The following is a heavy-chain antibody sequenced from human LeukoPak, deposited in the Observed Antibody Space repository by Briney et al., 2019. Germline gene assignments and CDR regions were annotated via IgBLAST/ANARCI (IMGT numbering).Heavy chain of an antibody. CDR3: ARGGLTGAFDI. CDR1: GFTFDDYA. D-gene: IGHD5-12*01. Sequence: GGSLRLSCAASGFTFDDYAMHWVRQAPGKGLEWVSGISWNSGSIGYADSVKGRFTISRDNAKNSLYLQMNSLRVEDTAVYYCARGGLTGAFDIWGQGTMVTASS. CDR2: ISWNSGSI. J-gene: IGHJ3*02. V-gene: IGHV3-9*01.